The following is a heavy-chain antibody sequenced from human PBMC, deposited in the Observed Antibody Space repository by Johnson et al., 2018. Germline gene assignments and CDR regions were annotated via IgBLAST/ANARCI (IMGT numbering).Heavy chain of an antibody. CDR1: GFNVSSYA. J-gene: IGHJ6*03. D-gene: IGHD2-8*01. Sequence: QVQLVQSGGGAVQPGRSLRLSCAASGFNVSSYAMHWVRQAPGKGLEGVAMIWYGKGDKNYADHVKGRFTISRDTSKNILFLQLNSLRAKDTAVYYCAREDLVVLPSNRLYYYYMDVWGVGTTVTVSS. V-gene: IGHV3-33*01. CDR2: IWYGKGDK. CDR3: AREDLVVLPSNRLYYYYMDV.